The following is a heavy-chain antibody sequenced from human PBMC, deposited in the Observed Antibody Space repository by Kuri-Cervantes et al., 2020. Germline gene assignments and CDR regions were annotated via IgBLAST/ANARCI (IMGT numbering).Heavy chain of an antibody. J-gene: IGHJ4*02. CDR3: ARAGRVLMVYSFYY. V-gene: IGHV4-61*01. Sequence: GSLRLSCTVSGGSVSSGSYYWSWIRQPPGKGLEWIGYIYYSGSTNYNPSLKSRVTISVDTSKNQFSLKLSSVTAADTAVYYCARAGRVLMVYSFYYWGQGTLVTVSS. CDR1: GGSVSSGSYY. CDR2: IYYSGST. D-gene: IGHD2-8*01.